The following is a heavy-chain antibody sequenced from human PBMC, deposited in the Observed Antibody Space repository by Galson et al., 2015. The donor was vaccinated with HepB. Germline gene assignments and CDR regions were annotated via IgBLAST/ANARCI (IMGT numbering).Heavy chain of an antibody. CDR1: GFTFSSYA. CDR2: ISGSGGST. J-gene: IGHJ4*02. Sequence: SLRLSCAASGFTFSSYAMSWVRQAPGKGLEWVSAISGSGGSTYYADSVKGRFTISRDNSKNTLYLQMNSLRAEDTAVYYCAKASGEGTVAEMGTFDYWGQGTLVTVSS. D-gene: IGHD6-19*01. V-gene: IGHV3-23*01. CDR3: AKASGEGTVAEMGTFDY.